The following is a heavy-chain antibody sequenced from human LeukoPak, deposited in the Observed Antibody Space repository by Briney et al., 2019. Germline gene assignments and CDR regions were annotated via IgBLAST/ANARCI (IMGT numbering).Heavy chain of an antibody. CDR3: ARETNGHNLLSYYYYMDV. J-gene: IGHJ6*03. CDR2: IYYSGST. V-gene: IGHV4-59*12. D-gene: IGHD1-1*01. Sequence: SETLSLTCTVSGGSISSYYWSWIRQPPGKGLEWFGYIYYSGSTNYNPSLKSRVTISVDTSKNQFSLKLSSVTAADTAVYYCARETNGHNLLSYYYYMDVWGKGTTVTISS. CDR1: GGSISSYY.